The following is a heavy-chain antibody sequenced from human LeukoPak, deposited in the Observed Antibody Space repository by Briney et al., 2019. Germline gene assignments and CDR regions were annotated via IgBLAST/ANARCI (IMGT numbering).Heavy chain of an antibody. J-gene: IGHJ4*02. V-gene: IGHV4-59*01. CDR1: GDSISNYY. CDR3: ARYNSGWSYFNY. CDR2: IFYSGST. D-gene: IGHD6-19*01. Sequence: SETLSLTCTVSGDSISNYYWSWIRQPPGKGLDWIGYIFYSGSTNYNPSLKSRVTMSVDTSKSQFSLKLSSVTAADTAIYYCARYNSGWSYFNYWGQGTLVTVSS.